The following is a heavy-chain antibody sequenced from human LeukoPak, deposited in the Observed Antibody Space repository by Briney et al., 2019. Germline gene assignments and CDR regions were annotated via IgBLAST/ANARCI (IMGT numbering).Heavy chain of an antibody. CDR3: AKDTYADDSSGYYYY. CDR1: GFTFSNYA. D-gene: IGHD3-22*01. Sequence: GGSLRLSCAVSGFTFSNYAMSWVRQAPGKGLEWVSGISGSGGRTYYADSVKGRFTISRDNSKNTLYLQMNGLRAEDTALYYCAKDTYADDSSGYYYYWGQGTLVTVSS. CDR2: ISGSGGRT. V-gene: IGHV3-23*01. J-gene: IGHJ4*02.